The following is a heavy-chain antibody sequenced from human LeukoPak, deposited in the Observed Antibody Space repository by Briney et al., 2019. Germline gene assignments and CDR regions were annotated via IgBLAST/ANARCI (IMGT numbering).Heavy chain of an antibody. CDR1: ARSISSYY. J-gene: IGHJ5*02. CDR2: IYYTGST. CDR3: ARDRAYYYGSGSYSWFDP. D-gene: IGHD3-10*01. V-gene: IGHV4-59*12. Sequence: SETLSLTSTLPARSISSYYRGWIRQPPGKGLEWIGCIYYTGSTNYNPSLKSRVTISVDTSKTQFSLKLSSVTAADTAVYYCARDRAYYYGSGSYSWFDPWGQGTLVTVSS.